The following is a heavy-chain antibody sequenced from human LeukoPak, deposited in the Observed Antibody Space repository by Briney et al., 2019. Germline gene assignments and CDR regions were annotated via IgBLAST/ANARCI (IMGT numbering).Heavy chain of an antibody. D-gene: IGHD1-26*01. V-gene: IGHV1-69*06. CDR1: GYTFTSYD. CDR2: IIPIFGTA. J-gene: IGHJ4*02. Sequence: ASVKVSCKASGYTFTSYDINWVRQATGQGLEWMGGIIPIFGTANYAQKFQGRVTITADKSTSTAYMELSSLRSEDTAVYYCARTYSGSYWYYFDYWGQGTLVTVSS. CDR3: ARTYSGSYWYYFDY.